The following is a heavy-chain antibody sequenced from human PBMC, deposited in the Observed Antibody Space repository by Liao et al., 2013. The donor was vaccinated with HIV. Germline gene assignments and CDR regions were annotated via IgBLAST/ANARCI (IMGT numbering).Heavy chain of an antibody. CDR3: ARGIPAAIAYYYYYMDV. D-gene: IGHD2-2*01. Sequence: QVQLQQWGAGLLKPSETLSLTCAVYGGSFSGYYWSWIRQPPGKGLEWIGEINHSGDTNYNPSLKSRVTISLDTSKNQFSLKLSSVTAADTAVYYCARGIPAAIAYYYYYMDVWGKGTTVTVSS. CDR2: INHSGDT. V-gene: IGHV4-34*01. CDR1: GGSFSGYY. J-gene: IGHJ6*03.